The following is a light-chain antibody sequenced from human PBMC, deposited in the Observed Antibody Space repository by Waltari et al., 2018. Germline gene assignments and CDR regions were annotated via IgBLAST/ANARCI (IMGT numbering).Light chain of an antibody. CDR2: DVT. V-gene: IGLV2-14*03. J-gene: IGLJ3*02. CDR3: ASYIAASTLV. CDR1: GTDVGRYNY. Sequence: QSALTQPASVSASPGQSITIPCTGSGTDVGRYNYVSWYQHYPDKAPRLMIYDVTNRPSGVSDRFSGSKSGNTASLTISGLQPEDEADYYCASYIAASTLVFGGGTRLTVV.